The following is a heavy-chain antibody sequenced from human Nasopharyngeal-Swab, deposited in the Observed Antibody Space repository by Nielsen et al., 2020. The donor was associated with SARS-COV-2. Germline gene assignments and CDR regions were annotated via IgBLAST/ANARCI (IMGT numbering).Heavy chain of an antibody. CDR3: ARDLLTIFGVGPFDY. Sequence: ASVKASCKASGYTFTGYYMHWVRQAPGQGLEWMGRINPNSGGTNYAQKFQGRVTMTRDTSISTAYMELSSLRSEDTAVYYCARDLLTIFGVGPFDYWGQGTLVTVSS. J-gene: IGHJ4*02. V-gene: IGHV1-2*06. D-gene: IGHD3-3*01. CDR2: INPNSGGT. CDR1: GYTFTGYY.